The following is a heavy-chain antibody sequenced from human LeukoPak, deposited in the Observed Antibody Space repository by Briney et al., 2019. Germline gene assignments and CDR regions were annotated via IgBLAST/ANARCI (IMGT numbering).Heavy chain of an antibody. Sequence: HPGGSLRLSCAASGFTFSSYWMSCVRQAPGKGLEWVANIKQDGSEKYYVDSVKGRFTISRDNAKNSLYLQMNSLRAEDTAVYYCARVPIAVAGTFDYWGQGTLVTVSS. CDR3: ARVPIAVAGTFDY. CDR1: GFTFSSYW. CDR2: IKQDGSEK. J-gene: IGHJ4*02. V-gene: IGHV3-7*01. D-gene: IGHD6-19*01.